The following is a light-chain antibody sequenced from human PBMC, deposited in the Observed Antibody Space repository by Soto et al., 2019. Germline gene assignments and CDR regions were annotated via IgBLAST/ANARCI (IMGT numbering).Light chain of an antibody. CDR1: QNIYNY. V-gene: IGKV1-39*01. CDR3: QQYNNWPRT. J-gene: IGKJ1*01. Sequence: DIQMTQSPSSLSASVGDRVTVTCRTSQNIYNYLNWYQQRPGKAPKLLIYAATSVQSGVPARFSGSGSGTEFTLTISSLQSEDFAVYYCQQYNNWPRTFGQGTKVDIK. CDR2: AAT.